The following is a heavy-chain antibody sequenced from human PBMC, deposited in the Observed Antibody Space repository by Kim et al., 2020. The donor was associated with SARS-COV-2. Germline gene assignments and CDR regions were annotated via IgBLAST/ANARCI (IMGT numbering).Heavy chain of an antibody. CDR2: ISGSGGST. V-gene: IGHV3-23*01. D-gene: IGHD2-8*01. J-gene: IGHJ6*02. CDR3: AKDNGDYYYYYGMDV. CDR1: GFTFSSYA. Sequence: GGSLRLSCAASGFTFSSYAMSWVRQAPGKGLEWVSAISGSGGSTYYADSVKGRFTISRDNSKNTLYLQMNSLRAEDTAVYYCAKDNGDYYYYYGMDVWGQGTTVTVSS.